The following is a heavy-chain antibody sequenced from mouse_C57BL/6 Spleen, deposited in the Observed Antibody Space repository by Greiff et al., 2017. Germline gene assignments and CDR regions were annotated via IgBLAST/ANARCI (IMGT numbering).Heavy chain of an antibody. Sequence: QVQLKESGAELVRPGASVTLSCKASGYTFTDYEMHWVKQTPVHGLEWIGAIDPETGGTAYNQKFKGKAILTADKSSSTAYMRLRSLTSEDSAVYYCAAGDYDEGDDWGQGTTLTVSS. D-gene: IGHD2-4*01. V-gene: IGHV1-15*01. CDR3: AAGDYDEGDD. J-gene: IGHJ2*01. CDR1: GYTFTDYE. CDR2: IDPETGGT.